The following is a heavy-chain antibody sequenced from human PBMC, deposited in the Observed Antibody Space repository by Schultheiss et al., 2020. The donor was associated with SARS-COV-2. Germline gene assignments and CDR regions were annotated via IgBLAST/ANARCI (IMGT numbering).Heavy chain of an antibody. CDR1: GGSISSGGYS. J-gene: IGHJ5*02. Sequence: SETLSLTCAVSGGSISSGGYSWSWIRQPPGKGLEWIGYIYHSGSTYYNPSLKSRVTISVDRSKNQFSLKLSSVTAADTAVYYCARELHTWGGGSDNGRWFDPWGQGTLVTVSS. CDR3: ARELHTWGGGSDNGRWFDP. CDR2: IYHSGST. V-gene: IGHV4-30-2*01. D-gene: IGHD2-15*01.